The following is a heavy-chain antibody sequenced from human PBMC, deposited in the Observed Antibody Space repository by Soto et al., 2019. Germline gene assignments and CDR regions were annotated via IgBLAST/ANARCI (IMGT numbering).Heavy chain of an antibody. Sequence: QVQLVQSGAEVKKPGASVKVSCKASGYTFSSYAVQWVRQAPGQSLEWIGWIHAGNGDTKYSQKFNGRVTLTRDTSANTAYMDLSSLRSEDTAVYYCARVPRYTSDIVEVPAVMFDDWFVPWGQGTLVTVSS. CDR3: ARVPRYTSDIVEVPAVMFDDWFVP. CDR2: IHAGNGDT. J-gene: IGHJ5*02. D-gene: IGHD2-2*01. V-gene: IGHV1-3*01. CDR1: GYTFSSYA.